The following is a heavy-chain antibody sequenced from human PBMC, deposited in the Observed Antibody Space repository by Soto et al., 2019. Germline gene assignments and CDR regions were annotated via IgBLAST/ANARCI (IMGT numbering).Heavy chain of an antibody. CDR2: ILHTGHT. D-gene: IGHD2-15*01. J-gene: IGHJ4*02. V-gene: IGHV4-4*02. CDR1: GDSFSSSNW. CDR3: GRSPRRVDGKWYVDY. Sequence: QVQLQESGPGLVKPSGTLSLSCGVSGDSFSSSNWWTWIRQPPGKGLEWIGDILHTGHTDPSPSLRSRITISIDTSKKEFSLKMTSVTAADTAVYYCGRSPRRVDGKWYVDYWGPGALVIVAS.